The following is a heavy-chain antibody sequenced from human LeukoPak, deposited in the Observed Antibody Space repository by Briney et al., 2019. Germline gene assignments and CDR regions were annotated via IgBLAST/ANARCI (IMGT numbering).Heavy chain of an antibody. Sequence: PSETLSLTCAVYGGSFSGYYWSWIRQPPGKGLEWIGEINHSGSTNYNPSLKSRVTISVDTSKNQFSLKLSSVTAADTAVYYCASQSIAVSYYYCGMDVWGQGTTVTVSS. V-gene: IGHV4-34*01. J-gene: IGHJ6*02. D-gene: IGHD6-19*01. CDR2: INHSGST. CDR1: GGSFSGYY. CDR3: ASQSIAVSYYYCGMDV.